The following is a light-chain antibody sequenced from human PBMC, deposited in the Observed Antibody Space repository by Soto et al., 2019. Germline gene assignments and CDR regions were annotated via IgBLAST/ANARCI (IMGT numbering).Light chain of an antibody. CDR2: EVS. CDR1: SSDVGGYNY. CDR3: SSYTGSNNPYV. V-gene: IGLV2-8*01. Sequence: QSVLTQAPSGSGSPGQSVTISCTGTSSDVGGYNYVSWYQQYPGKAPKIMIYEVSKRPSGVPDRFSGSKSGNTASLTVSGLQAEDEAEYFCSSYTGSNNPYVFGTGTKVTVL. J-gene: IGLJ1*01.